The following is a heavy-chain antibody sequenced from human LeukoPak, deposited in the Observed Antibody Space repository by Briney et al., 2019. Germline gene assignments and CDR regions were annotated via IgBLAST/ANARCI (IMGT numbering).Heavy chain of an antibody. CDR3: ARARSEIMITFGGVIVIDIGNWFDP. CDR1: GYSFTSYW. CDR2: IYPGDSDT. V-gene: IGHV5-51*01. Sequence: GESLKISCKGSGYSFTSYWIGWVRPMPGKGLEWMGIIYPGDSDTRYSPSFQGQVTISADKSISTAYLQWSSLKASDTAMYYCARARSEIMITFGGVIVIDIGNWFDPWGQGTLVTVSS. D-gene: IGHD3-16*02. J-gene: IGHJ5*02.